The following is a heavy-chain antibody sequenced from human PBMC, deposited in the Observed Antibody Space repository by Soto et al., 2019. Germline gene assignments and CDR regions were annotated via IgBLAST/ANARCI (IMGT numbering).Heavy chain of an antibody. J-gene: IGHJ1*01. Sequence: PGGSLRLSCAASGFTFSSYAMSWGRQAPGKGLEWVSAISGSGGSTYYADSVKGRFTISRDNSKNTLYLQMNSLRAEDTAVYYCAILGSLLESSSGRTGPEFESCGECTLVTDSS. CDR2: ISGSGGST. CDR1: GFTFSSYA. CDR3: AILGSLLESSSGRTGPEFES. V-gene: IGHV3-23*01. D-gene: IGHD6-19*01.